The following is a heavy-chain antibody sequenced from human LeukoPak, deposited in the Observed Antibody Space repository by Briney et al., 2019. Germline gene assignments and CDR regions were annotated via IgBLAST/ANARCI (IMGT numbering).Heavy chain of an antibody. D-gene: IGHD5-18*01. CDR1: GYTFTGYY. CDR3: ATVDTAMGNWFDP. Sequence: ASVKVSCKASGYTFTGYYMHWVRQAPGQGLEWMGWINPNSGGTNYAQKFQGRVTMTRDTSISTAYMELSRLRSDDTAVYYCATVDTAMGNWFDPWGQGTLVTVSS. J-gene: IGHJ5*02. CDR2: INPNSGGT. V-gene: IGHV1-2*02.